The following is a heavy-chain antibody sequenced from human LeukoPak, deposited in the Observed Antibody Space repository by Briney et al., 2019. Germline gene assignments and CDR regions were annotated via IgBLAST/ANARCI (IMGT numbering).Heavy chain of an antibody. CDR1: GGSISSGDYY. CDR3: ARALKVLDY. J-gene: IGHJ4*02. Sequence: PSQTLSLTCTVSGGSISSGDYYWSWMRHPPGKGLEGIGYIYNSWSTYHNPSLKSRVTISVDTSKNQLSLKPSSVTAADTAVYSCARALKVLDYWGPGTLVTVSS. V-gene: IGHV4-30-4*01. CDR2: IYNSWST. D-gene: IGHD3-10*01.